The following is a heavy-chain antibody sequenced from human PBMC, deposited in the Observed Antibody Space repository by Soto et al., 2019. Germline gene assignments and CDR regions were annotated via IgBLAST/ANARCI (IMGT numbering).Heavy chain of an antibody. D-gene: IGHD3-3*01. Sequence: QLHLVQYGAVVKKPGASLTVSCSASGYPVTAYYMHWVRQAPGRGLEWMGGINPATGAAKYTQTFQGRVTMPRDTSTGKVVLELGGLTSEDTAGFYRARGGGVGVAGSAAFDMWGQGTLVTVST. CDR3: ARGGGVGVAGSAAFDM. CDR2: INPATGAA. J-gene: IGHJ3*02. CDR1: GYPVTAYY. V-gene: IGHV1-2*02.